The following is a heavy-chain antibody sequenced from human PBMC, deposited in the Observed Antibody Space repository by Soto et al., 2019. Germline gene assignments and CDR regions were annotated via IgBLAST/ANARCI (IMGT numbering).Heavy chain of an antibody. Sequence: QVQLQQWGAGLLKPSETLSLTCAVYGGSFSGYYWSWIRQPPGKGLEWIGEINHSGSTNYNPSLKIPVTISVATCKNQFPLKLSSVTAADTAVYYCARYVDDYVWGSYRSLDYWGQGTLVTVSS. CDR1: GGSFSGYY. D-gene: IGHD3-16*02. J-gene: IGHJ4*02. V-gene: IGHV4-34*01. CDR2: INHSGST. CDR3: ARYVDDYVWGSYRSLDY.